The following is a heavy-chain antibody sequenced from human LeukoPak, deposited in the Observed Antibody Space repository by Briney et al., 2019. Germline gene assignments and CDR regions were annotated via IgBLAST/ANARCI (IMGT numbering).Heavy chain of an antibody. D-gene: IGHD1-7*01. V-gene: IGHV4-39*01. Sequence: SETLSLTCTASGGSISSSSYYWGWIRQPPGKGLEWIGSIYYSGSTYYNPSLKSRVTISVDTSKNQFSLKLSSVTAADTAVYYCARTAGITGTTDAFDIWGQGTMVTVSS. CDR3: ARTAGITGTTDAFDI. CDR1: GGSISSSSYY. CDR2: IYYSGST. J-gene: IGHJ3*02.